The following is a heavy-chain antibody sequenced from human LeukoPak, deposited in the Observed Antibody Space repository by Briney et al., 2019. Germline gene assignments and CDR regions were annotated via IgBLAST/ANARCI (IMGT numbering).Heavy chain of an antibody. J-gene: IGHJ6*03. V-gene: IGHV4-59*01. Sequence: PSETLSLACTVSGGSISSYYWSWIRQPPGKGLEWIGYIYYSGSTNYNPSLKSRVTISVDTSKNQFSLKLSSVTAADTAVYYCARSGYSHGYRFYYHYMDVWGKGTTVTISS. D-gene: IGHD5-18*01. CDR3: ARSGYSHGYRFYYHYMDV. CDR1: GGSISSYY. CDR2: IYYSGST.